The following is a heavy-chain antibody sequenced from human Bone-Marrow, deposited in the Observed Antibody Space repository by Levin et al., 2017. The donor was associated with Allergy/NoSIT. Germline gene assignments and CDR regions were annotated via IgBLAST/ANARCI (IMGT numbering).Heavy chain of an antibody. V-gene: IGHV3-21*01. Sequence: GESLKISCAASGFTFSSYSMNWVRQAPGEGLEWISSISSSSRSIFYADSMKGRFTMSRDNAKNSLYLQMNSLTAEDTAVYYCTRDHGGYCSSIGCYDGMDVWGQGTTVTVSS. CDR3: TRDHGGYCSSIGCYDGMDV. J-gene: IGHJ6*02. D-gene: IGHD2-2*01. CDR1: GFTFSSYS. CDR2: ISSSSRSI.